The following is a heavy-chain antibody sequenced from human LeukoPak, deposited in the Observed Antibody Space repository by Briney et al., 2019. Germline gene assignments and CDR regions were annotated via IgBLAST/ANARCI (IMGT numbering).Heavy chain of an antibody. J-gene: IGHJ4*02. Sequence: PGGSLRLSCAASGFTFSRDAMHWVRQAPGKGLDCVAVILYDGSNKYYADSVKGRFTISRDNSKNTVYLQMNSLRAEDTAVYYCARGGLHYYDSSGFDYWGQGTLVTVSS. CDR1: GFTFSRDA. D-gene: IGHD3-22*01. CDR3: ARGGLHYYDSSGFDY. CDR2: ILYDGSNK. V-gene: IGHV3-30-3*01.